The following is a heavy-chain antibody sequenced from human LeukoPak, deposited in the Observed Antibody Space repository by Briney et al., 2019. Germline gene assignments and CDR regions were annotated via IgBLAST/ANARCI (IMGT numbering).Heavy chain of an antibody. V-gene: IGHV1-69-2*01. CDR3: ATGGIVPGDPLEY. CDR2: VDPEDGEI. D-gene: IGHD2-15*01. Sequence: ATVKISCKASGYTFSDHYMHWVQQAPGKGPEWLGHVDPEDGEIRYAEKFQSRVTITADTSTDTSYLELSSLRSEDTAVYYCATGGIVPGDPLEYWGKGTLVTVSS. CDR1: GYTFSDHY. J-gene: IGHJ4*02.